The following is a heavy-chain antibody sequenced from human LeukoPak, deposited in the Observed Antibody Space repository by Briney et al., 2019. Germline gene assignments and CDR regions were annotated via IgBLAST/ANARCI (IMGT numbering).Heavy chain of an antibody. CDR2: INHSGST. D-gene: IGHD6-13*01. CDR1: GGSFSGYY. V-gene: IGHV4-34*01. Sequence: SETLSLTCAAYGGSFSGYYWSWIRQPPGKGLEWIGEINHSGSTNYNPSLKSRVTISVDTSKNQFSLKLSSVTAADTAVYYCARVPELGYSSSWYPRGPGGMDVWGQGTTVTVSS. J-gene: IGHJ6*02. CDR3: ARVPELGYSSSWYPRGPGGMDV.